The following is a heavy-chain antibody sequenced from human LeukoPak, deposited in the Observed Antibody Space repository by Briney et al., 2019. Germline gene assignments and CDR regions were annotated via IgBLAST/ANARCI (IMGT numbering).Heavy chain of an antibody. J-gene: IGHJ4*02. CDR1: GFTFTSSA. D-gene: IGHD4-17*01. CDR3: AADGYGDPESQKYYFDY. CDR2: IVVGSGNT. Sequence: SVKVSCKASGFTFTSSAVQWVRQARGQRLEWIGWIVVGSGNTNYTQKFQERVTITRDMSTSTAYMELSSLRSEDTAVYYCAADGYGDPESQKYYFDYWGQGTLVTVSS. V-gene: IGHV1-58*01.